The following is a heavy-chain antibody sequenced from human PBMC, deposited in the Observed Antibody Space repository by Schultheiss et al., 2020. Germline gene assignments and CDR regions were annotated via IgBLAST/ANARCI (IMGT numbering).Heavy chain of an antibody. V-gene: IGHV1-2*02. CDR1: GYTFTGYY. Sequence: GESLKISCKASGYTFTGYYMHWVRQAPGQGLEWMGWINPNSGGTNYAPKFQGRVTMTRDTSIRAAYMQVYSLRSDDTAMYFCSRSFSSLGAEVPIFDFWGQGTLVTVSS. D-gene: IGHD3-16*01. CDR2: INPNSGGT. CDR3: SRSFSSLGAEVPIFDF. J-gene: IGHJ4*02.